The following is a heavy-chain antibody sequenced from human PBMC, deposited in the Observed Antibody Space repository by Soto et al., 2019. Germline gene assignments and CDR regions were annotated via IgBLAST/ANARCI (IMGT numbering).Heavy chain of an antibody. D-gene: IGHD3-3*01. V-gene: IGHV4-30-2*01. CDR2: VYHSGAT. Sequence: LSLTCAVSGGSISTSDYTWNWIRQPPGRGLEWIGSVYHSGATHYMPSLKNRLTMSLDKSKNQFSLDLTSVTAADTAVYYCVRERTIFGVAPGGGVDVWGQGTTVTVS. CDR3: VRERTIFGVAPGGGVDV. J-gene: IGHJ6*02. CDR1: GGSISTSDYT.